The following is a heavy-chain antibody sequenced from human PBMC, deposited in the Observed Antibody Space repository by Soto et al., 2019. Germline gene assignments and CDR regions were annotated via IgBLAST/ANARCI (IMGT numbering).Heavy chain of an antibody. J-gene: IGHJ4*02. CDR2: INHSGST. Sequence: SETLSLTCAVYGGSFSGYYWSWIRQPPGKGLEWIGEINHSGSTNYNPSLKSRVTISVDTSKNQFSLKLSSVTAADTAVYYCARRAIWGSYRYLDYWGQGTLVTVSS. V-gene: IGHV4-34*01. CDR1: GGSFSGYY. CDR3: ARRAIWGSYRYLDY. D-gene: IGHD3-16*02.